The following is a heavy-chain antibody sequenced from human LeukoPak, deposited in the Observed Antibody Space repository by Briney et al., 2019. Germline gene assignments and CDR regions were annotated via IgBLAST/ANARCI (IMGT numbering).Heavy chain of an antibody. Sequence: GKSLRLSCAASGXTFSTYTMHWVRQAPGKGLEWVALISYEGSKKNYADSVEGRFTISRDNSQNTLNLEMNSLRSEDTAVYYCARAPYTSGWYFAFDYWGQGTLVTVSS. D-gene: IGHD6-19*01. CDR2: ISYEGSKK. J-gene: IGHJ4*02. CDR1: GXTFSTYT. V-gene: IGHV3-30-3*01. CDR3: ARAPYTSGWYFAFDY.